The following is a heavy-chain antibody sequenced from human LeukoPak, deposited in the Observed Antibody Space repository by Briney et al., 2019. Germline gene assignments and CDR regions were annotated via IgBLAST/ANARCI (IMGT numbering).Heavy chain of an antibody. V-gene: IGHV5-51*01. Sequence: GESLKISCTGSGYRFTDYWIAWVRQMPGKGLEWMGIIYPGDSDTRYSPSFQGQVTISADKSVSTAYLQWSSLKASDTAMYYCARQGPIQLDSWGQGTLVTVSS. J-gene: IGHJ4*02. CDR2: IYPGDSDT. CDR3: ARQGPIQLDS. D-gene: IGHD5-18*01. CDR1: GYRFTDYW.